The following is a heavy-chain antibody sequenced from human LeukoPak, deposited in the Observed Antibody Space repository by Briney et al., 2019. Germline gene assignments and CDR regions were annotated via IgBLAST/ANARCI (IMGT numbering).Heavy chain of an antibody. J-gene: IGHJ2*01. CDR1: GFSLSSYA. V-gene: IGHV3-23*01. Sequence: PGGSLRLSCAGTGFSLSSYALNWVRQAPGKGLEWVSEISASSNYKYYADSMKGRFTISRDNSQNMIFLQMNSLRAEDTAVYYCARGQRSCNSASCHLWYFDLWGRGTLVSVSS. CDR3: ARGQRSCNSASCHLWYFDL. D-gene: IGHD2-2*01. CDR2: ISASSNYK.